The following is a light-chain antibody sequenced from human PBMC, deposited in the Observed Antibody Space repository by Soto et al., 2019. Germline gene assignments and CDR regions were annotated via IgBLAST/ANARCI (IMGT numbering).Light chain of an antibody. J-gene: IGKJ1*01. Sequence: IVMTQSPATLSVSPGERVTLSCRASQSITTNLAWYQRKPGQAPRLLINGASTRATGVPARFSGSGSGTQFTLTISSLRSEDFGTYYCQQSYSSPWTFGQGTKVEIK. CDR3: QQSYSSPWT. CDR1: QSITTN. CDR2: GAS. V-gene: IGKV3-15*01.